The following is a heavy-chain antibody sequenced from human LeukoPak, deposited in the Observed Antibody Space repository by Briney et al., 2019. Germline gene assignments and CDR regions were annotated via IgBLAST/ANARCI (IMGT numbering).Heavy chain of an antibody. CDR1: GYTFTSSW. J-gene: IGHJ5*02. D-gene: IGHD6-19*01. CDR3: ARLGSGWSGEPNWFDP. CDR2: IYPGDSDT. V-gene: IGHV5-51*01. Sequence: GESLKISCQGSGYTFTSSWIGWVRQMPGKGLEWMGIIYPGDSDTRYSPSLQGQVTISADKSIRTAYLQWSSLKASDTAMYYCARLGSGWSGEPNWFDPWGQGTLVTVSS.